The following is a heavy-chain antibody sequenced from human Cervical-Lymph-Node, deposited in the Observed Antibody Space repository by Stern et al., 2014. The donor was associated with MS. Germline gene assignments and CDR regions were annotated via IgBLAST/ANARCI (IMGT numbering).Heavy chain of an antibody. CDR1: GYIFIDYT. Sequence: VQLVESGAEVKKPGASVKVSCKASGYIFIDYTMHWVRQAPGQGLEWMGRINPNSGGKHYAQKLQGRVIMTRDTSITTAYMELSRLRSDDTAVYYCATTRDAFDIWGQGTMVTVSS. CDR2: INPNSGGK. J-gene: IGHJ3*02. D-gene: IGHD1-1*01. CDR3: ATTRDAFDI. V-gene: IGHV1-2*06.